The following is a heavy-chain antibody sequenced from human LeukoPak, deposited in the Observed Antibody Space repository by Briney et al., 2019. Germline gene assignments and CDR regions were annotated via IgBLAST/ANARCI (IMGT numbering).Heavy chain of an antibody. J-gene: IGHJ6*03. V-gene: IGHV1-18*01. CDR3: ARTREGAAAGNYYYYMDV. D-gene: IGHD6-13*01. Sequence: ASVKVSCKASGYTFTSYGISWVRQAPGQGLEWMGWISAYNGNTNYAQKLQGRVTMTTDTSTSTAYMELRSLRSDDTAVYYCARTREGAAAGNYYYYMDVWGKGTTVTVSS. CDR1: GYTFTSYG. CDR2: ISAYNGNT.